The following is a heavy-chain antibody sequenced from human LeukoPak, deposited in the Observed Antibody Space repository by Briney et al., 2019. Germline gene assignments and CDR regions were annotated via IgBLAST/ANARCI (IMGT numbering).Heavy chain of an antibody. CDR1: GGTFSSYA. V-gene: IGHV1-69*13. Sequence: ASVKVSCKASGGTFSSYAISWVRQAPGQGLEWMGGIIPIFGTANYAQKFQGRVTITADESTSTAYMELSSLRSEDTAVYYCARDLWGDSSGYYPYWGQGTLVTVSS. CDR3: ARDLWGDSSGYYPY. CDR2: IIPIFGTA. D-gene: IGHD3-22*01. J-gene: IGHJ4*02.